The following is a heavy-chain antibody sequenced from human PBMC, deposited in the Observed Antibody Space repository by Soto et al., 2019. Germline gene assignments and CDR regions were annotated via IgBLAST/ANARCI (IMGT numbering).Heavy chain of an antibody. D-gene: IGHD6-19*01. J-gene: IGHJ5*02. CDR2: INPNSGGT. V-gene: IGHV1-2*02. CDR1: GYTFTGYY. CDR3: AREGVAVAASSWFDP. Sequence: ASVKFSCKASGYTFTGYYMHWVRQAPGQGLGWMGWINPNSGGTNYAQKFQGRVTMTRDTSISTAYMELSRLRSDDTAVYYCAREGVAVAASSWFDPWGQGTLVTVSS.